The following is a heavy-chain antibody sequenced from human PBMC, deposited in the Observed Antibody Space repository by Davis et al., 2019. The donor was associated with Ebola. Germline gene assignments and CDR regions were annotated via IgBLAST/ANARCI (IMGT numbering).Heavy chain of an antibody. V-gene: IGHV3-74*01. J-gene: IGHJ4*02. CDR2: INRDGSYT. CDR1: GFTFSSYA. CDR3: VRDLYCISSSCYRGYFDY. D-gene: IGHD2-2*01. Sequence: GESLKISCAASGFTFSSYAMSWVRQAPGKGLVWVSRINRDGSYTSYADAVKGRFTISRDNAKNTLYLQMSSLRAEDTAVYYCVRDLYCISSSCYRGYFDYWGQGTLVTVSS.